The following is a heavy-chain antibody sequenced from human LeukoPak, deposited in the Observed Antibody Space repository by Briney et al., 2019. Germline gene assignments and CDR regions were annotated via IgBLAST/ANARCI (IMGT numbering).Heavy chain of an antibody. CDR3: ARGSPGAYYYDFWSGYYTPIDY. J-gene: IGHJ4*02. D-gene: IGHD3-3*01. CDR1: GGTFSSYA. V-gene: IGHV1-69*04. CDR2: IIPILGIA. Sequence: ASVKVSCKASGGTFSSYAISWVRQAPGQGLEWMGRIIPILGIANYAQKFQGRVTITADKSTSTAYMELSSLRSEDTAVYYCARGSPGAYYYDFWSGYYTPIDYWGQGTLVTVSS.